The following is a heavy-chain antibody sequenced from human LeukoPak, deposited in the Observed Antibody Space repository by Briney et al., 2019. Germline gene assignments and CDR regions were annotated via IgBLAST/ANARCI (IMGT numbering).Heavy chain of an antibody. D-gene: IGHD6-19*01. CDR3: ARGVGEWLVYYYGMDV. V-gene: IGHV3-21*01. CDR1: GFTFSSYS. Sequence: GGSLRLSCAASGFTFSSYSMNWVRQAPGKGLEWVSSISSSSSYIYYADSVKGRFTISRDNAKNSLYLQMNSLRAEDTAVYYCARGVGEWLVYYYGMDVWGQGTTVTVSS. J-gene: IGHJ6*02. CDR2: ISSSSSYI.